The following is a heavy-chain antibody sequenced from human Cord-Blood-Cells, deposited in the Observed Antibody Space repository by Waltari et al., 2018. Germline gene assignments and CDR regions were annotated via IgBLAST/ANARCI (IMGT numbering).Heavy chain of an antibody. CDR3: ARVRSGSYYAFDI. CDR2: ISSSSSYI. CDR1: GFTFIAHS. Sequence: EVQLVESGGGLVKPGGSLRLSCAASGFTFIAHSMHWVRQAPGKGLEWVSSISSSSSYIYYADSVKGRFTISRDNAKNSLYLQMNSLRAEDTAVYYCARVRSGSYYAFDIWGQGTMVTVSS. D-gene: IGHD1-26*01. J-gene: IGHJ3*02. V-gene: IGHV3-21*01.